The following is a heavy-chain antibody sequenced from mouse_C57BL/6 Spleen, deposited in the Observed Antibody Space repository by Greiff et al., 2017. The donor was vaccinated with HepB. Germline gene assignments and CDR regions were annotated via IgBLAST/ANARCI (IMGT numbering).Heavy chain of an antibody. V-gene: IGHV1-50*01. D-gene: IGHD2-4*01. CDR1: GYTFTSYW. CDR3: ALYDYDVGIAD. J-gene: IGHJ3*01. CDR2: IDPSDSYT. Sequence: VQLQQSGAELVKPGASVKLSCKASGYTFTSYWMQWVKQRPGQGLEWIGEIDPSDSYTNYNQKFKGKATLTVDTSSSTAYMQLSSLTSEDSAVYYCALYDYDVGIADWGQGTLVTVSA.